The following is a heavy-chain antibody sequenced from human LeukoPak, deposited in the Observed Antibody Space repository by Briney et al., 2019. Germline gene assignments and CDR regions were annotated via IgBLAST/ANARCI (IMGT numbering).Heavy chain of an antibody. CDR2: IYYSGST. Sequence: SETLSLTCTVSGGSISSSSYYWGWIRQPPGKGLEWIGSIYYSGSTYYNPSLKSRVTISVDTSKNQFSLKLSSVTAADTAVYYCARLPNYNDSKDYWGQGTLVTVSS. D-gene: IGHD3-10*01. CDR3: ARLPNYNDSKDY. J-gene: IGHJ4*02. CDR1: GGSISSSSYY. V-gene: IGHV4-39*07.